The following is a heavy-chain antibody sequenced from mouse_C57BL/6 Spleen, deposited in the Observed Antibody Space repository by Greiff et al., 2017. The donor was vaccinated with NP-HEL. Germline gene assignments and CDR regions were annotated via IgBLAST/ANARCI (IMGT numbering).Heavy chain of an antibody. CDR3: ARGGSSWDAMDY. V-gene: IGHV1-82*01. J-gene: IGHJ4*01. D-gene: IGHD1-1*01. Sequence: QVQLKQSGPELVKPGASVKISCKASGYAFSSSWMNWVKQRPGKGLEWIGRFYPGDGDTNYNGKFKGKATLTADKSSSTAYMQLSSLTSEDSAVYFCARGGSSWDAMDYWGQGTSVTVSS. CDR1: GYAFSSSW. CDR2: FYPGDGDT.